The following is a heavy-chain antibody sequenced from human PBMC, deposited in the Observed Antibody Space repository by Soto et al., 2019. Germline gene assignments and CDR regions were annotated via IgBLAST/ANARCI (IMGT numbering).Heavy chain of an antibody. CDR1: GFTFNSYS. Sequence: EVQLVESGGGLVKPGGSLRLSCAASGFTFNSYSMNWVRQAPGKGLEWVSSMSRSSRYIYYADSVKGRFTISRDNARNSVYLQMNSLRAEDTAVYYCVRDGGVAATLANYFDYWGQGTLVTVSS. J-gene: IGHJ4*02. CDR3: VRDGGVAATLANYFDY. D-gene: IGHD2-15*01. V-gene: IGHV3-21*01. CDR2: MSRSSRYI.